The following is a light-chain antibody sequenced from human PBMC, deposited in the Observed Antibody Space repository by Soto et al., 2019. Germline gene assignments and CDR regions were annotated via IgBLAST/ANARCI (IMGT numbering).Light chain of an antibody. Sequence: DIQMTQSPSTLSASVGDRVTITCRASQSLSSWLAWYQQKPGKAPKLLIYKASSSESGVPSRFSGSGSGTVFTLTISSLQPDDFATYYCLQYNSYPWAFGQGTKVDIK. CDR2: KAS. CDR1: QSLSSW. CDR3: LQYNSYPWA. V-gene: IGKV1-5*03. J-gene: IGKJ1*01.